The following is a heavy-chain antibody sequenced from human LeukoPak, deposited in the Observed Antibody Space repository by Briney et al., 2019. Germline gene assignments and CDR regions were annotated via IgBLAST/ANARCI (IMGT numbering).Heavy chain of an antibody. CDR2: ISAYNGNT. CDR3: ARGRQLVPNNWFDH. Sequence: GASVTVSYKASGYTFTKYDMSWVGPAPGEGREGMGWISAYNGNTNYAQKLQGRVTITTDTSTSTAYMELRSLRSDDTAVYYCARGRQLVPNNWFDHWGQGTLVTVSS. J-gene: IGHJ5*02. CDR1: GYTFTKYD. V-gene: IGHV1-18*01. D-gene: IGHD6-6*01.